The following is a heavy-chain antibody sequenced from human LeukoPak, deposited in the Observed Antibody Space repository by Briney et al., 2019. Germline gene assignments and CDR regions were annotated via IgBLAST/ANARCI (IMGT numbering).Heavy chain of an antibody. CDR3: AKDIGGLDDSSGYVLDY. Sequence: GGSLRLSCAASGFTFSSYAMSWVRQAPGKGLEWVSAISGSGDSTYYADSVKGRFTISRDNSKNTLYLQMNSLRAEDTAVYYCAKDIGGLDDSSGYVLDYWGQRTLVTVSS. V-gene: IGHV3-23*01. CDR1: GFTFSSYA. J-gene: IGHJ4*02. CDR2: ISGSGDST. D-gene: IGHD3-22*01.